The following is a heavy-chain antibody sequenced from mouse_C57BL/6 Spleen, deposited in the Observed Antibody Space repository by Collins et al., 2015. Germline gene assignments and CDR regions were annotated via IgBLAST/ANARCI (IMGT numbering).Heavy chain of an antibody. J-gene: IGHJ2*01. Sequence: SLKDKFIISRDNAKNTLYLQMSKVRSEDTALYYCARLYYYGHFDYWGQGTTLTVSS. CDR3: ARLYYYGHFDY. V-gene: IGHV4-2*02. D-gene: IGHD1-1*01.